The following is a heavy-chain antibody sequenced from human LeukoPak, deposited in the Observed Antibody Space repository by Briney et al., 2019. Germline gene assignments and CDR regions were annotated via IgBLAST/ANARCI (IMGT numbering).Heavy chain of an antibody. V-gene: IGHV3-9*03. J-gene: IGHJ4*02. CDR3: AKSRELEYSSPYLDY. D-gene: IGHD6-6*01. Sequence: GGSLRLSCAASGFTFDDYDMHRVRQAPGKGLEWVSGTSWNSGSIGYAYSVKGRFTISRDNAKNSLYLQMNSLRAEDMALYYCAKSRELEYSSPYLDYWGQGTLVTVSS. CDR2: TSWNSGSI. CDR1: GFTFDDYD.